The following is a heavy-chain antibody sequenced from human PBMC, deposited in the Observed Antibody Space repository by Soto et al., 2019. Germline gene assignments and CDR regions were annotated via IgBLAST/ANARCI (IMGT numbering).Heavy chain of an antibody. Sequence: QVQLVQSGAEVKKPGSSVKVSCKASGGTFNSYAISWMRQAPGQGLEWMGGIVPIFGTTDYAQRFQGRVTITAYKSTSTAYLDLSRLRSEDTAVYYCARTYNYDILTGYSNWGQGTLVTVSS. D-gene: IGHD3-9*01. CDR1: GGTFNSYA. CDR2: IVPIFGTT. V-gene: IGHV1-69*06. J-gene: IGHJ4*02. CDR3: ARTYNYDILTGYSN.